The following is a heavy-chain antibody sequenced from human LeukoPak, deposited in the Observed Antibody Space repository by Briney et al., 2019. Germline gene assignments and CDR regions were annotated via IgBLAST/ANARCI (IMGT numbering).Heavy chain of an antibody. D-gene: IGHD1-1*01. J-gene: IGHJ4*02. Sequence: GGSLRLSCEASGFTFNSFSMNWVRPAPANGLGWVAVISLDGHSQSSVASVKGRFSMSRDNSKNTLFLQMDSLRAEDTAVYYCARPGQDTDYYFDYWGQGALVTVSS. CDR2: ISLDGHSQ. CDR1: GFTFNSFS. V-gene: IGHV3-30*04. CDR3: ARPGQDTDYYFDY.